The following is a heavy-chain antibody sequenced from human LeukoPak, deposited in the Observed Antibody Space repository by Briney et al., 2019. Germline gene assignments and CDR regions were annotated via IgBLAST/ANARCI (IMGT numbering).Heavy chain of an antibody. Sequence: PWGSLRLSCAASGFTFSSYAMHWVRQAPGKGLEWVAVISYDGSNKYYADSVKGRFTISRDNSKNTLYLQMNSLRAEDTAVYYCARDRGSSGWFLYWGQGTLVTVSS. CDR3: ARDRGSSGWFLY. J-gene: IGHJ4*02. D-gene: IGHD6-19*01. V-gene: IGHV3-30*04. CDR2: ISYDGSNK. CDR1: GFTFSSYA.